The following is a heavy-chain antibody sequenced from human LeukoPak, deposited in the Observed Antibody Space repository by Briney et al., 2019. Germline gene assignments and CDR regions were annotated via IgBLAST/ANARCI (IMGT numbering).Heavy chain of an antibody. V-gene: IGHV4-39*07. CDR2: LYYSGST. CDR3: ARWGYGDYGLYYFDY. CDR1: GASISGSDYY. D-gene: IGHD4-17*01. J-gene: IGHJ4*02. Sequence: PSETLSLTCSVSGASISGSDYYWGWIRQPPGKGLEWIGSLYYSGSTNYNPSLKSRVTISVDTSKNQFSLKLSSVTAADTAVYYCARWGYGDYGLYYFDYWGQGTLVTVSS.